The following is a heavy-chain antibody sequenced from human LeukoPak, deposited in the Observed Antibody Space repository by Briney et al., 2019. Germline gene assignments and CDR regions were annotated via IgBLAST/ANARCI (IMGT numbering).Heavy chain of an antibody. Sequence: GGSLRLSCAASGFTFDDYGMSWVRQAPGQGLEWVAGINWNGGSTGYADSVKGRFTISRDNAKNSLYLQMNSLRAEDTALYHCARHRLRFWEWTWFDYWGQGTLVTVSS. D-gene: IGHD3-3*01. CDR3: ARHRLRFWEWTWFDY. V-gene: IGHV3-20*01. CDR1: GFTFDDYG. J-gene: IGHJ4*02. CDR2: INWNGGST.